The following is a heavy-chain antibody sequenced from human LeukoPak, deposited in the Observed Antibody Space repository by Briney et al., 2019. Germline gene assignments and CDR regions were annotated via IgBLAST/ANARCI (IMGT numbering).Heavy chain of an antibody. Sequence: GGSLRLSCTASGFTFSSYSMNWVRQARGKGLEWVSSISSSSSYIYYAVLVRGRFTISRDSDKNSLYMQMNSLRGEDTAVYYCASGSDDDSEGAYWGQKPLVTVSS. CDR1: GFTFSSYS. CDR3: ASGSDDDSEGAY. CDR2: ISSSSSYI. J-gene: IGHJ4*02. D-gene: IGHD3-22*01. V-gene: IGHV3-21*06.